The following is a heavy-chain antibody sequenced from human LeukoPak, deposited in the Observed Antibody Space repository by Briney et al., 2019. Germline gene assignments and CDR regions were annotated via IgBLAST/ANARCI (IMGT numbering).Heavy chain of an antibody. V-gene: IGHV1-18*01. CDR1: GYTFTSYG. CDR3: ARDALRWFGELLPLDY. J-gene: IGHJ4*02. Sequence: ASVKVSCKASGYTFTSYGISWVRQAPGQGLEWMGWISAYNGNTNYAQKLQGRVTMTTDTSTSTAYMELRSLRSDDTAVYYCARDALRWFGELLPLDYWGQGTLVTVSS. CDR2: ISAYNGNT. D-gene: IGHD3-10*01.